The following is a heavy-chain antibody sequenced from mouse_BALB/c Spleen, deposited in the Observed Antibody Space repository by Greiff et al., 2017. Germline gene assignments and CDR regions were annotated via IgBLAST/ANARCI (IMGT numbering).Heavy chain of an antibody. CDR1: GFTFSSFG. V-gene: IGHV5-17*02. CDR3: ARCGGNYAMDY. J-gene: IGHJ4*01. Sequence: EVMLVESGGGLVQPGGSRKLSCAASGFTFSSFGMHWVRQAPEKGLEWVAYISSGSSTIYYADTVKGRFTISRDNPKNTLFLQMTSLRSEDTAMYYCARCGGNYAMDYWGQGTSVTVSS. CDR2: ISSGSSTI.